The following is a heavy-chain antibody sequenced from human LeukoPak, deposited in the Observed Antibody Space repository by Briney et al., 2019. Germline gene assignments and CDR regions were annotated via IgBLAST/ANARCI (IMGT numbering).Heavy chain of an antibody. Sequence: GGSLRLPCAASGFTFSAYAMYWVRQVPRRGLEWVSVISDNGGATYYADSVKGRFIISRDNSRSTLYLQMNSLRAEDTAIYYCTKAAISGGLMYHFDSWGQGTLVTVSS. CDR1: GFTFSAYA. CDR2: ISDNGGAT. J-gene: IGHJ4*02. CDR3: TKAAISGGLMYHFDS. D-gene: IGHD3-16*01. V-gene: IGHV3-23*01.